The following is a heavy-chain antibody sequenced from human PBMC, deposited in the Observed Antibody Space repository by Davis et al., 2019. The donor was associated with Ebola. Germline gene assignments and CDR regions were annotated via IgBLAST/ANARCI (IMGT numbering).Heavy chain of an antibody. J-gene: IGHJ4*02. CDR1: GFTFSSYG. CDR3: ARDTTPAEGLWFGEFDY. V-gene: IGHV3-33*05. Sequence: GESLKISCAASGFTFSSYGMHWVRQAPGKGLERVAVISYDGSNKYYADSVKGRFTISRDNAKNSLYLQMNSLRAEDTAVYYCARDTTPAEGLWFGEFDYWGQGTLVTVSS. CDR2: ISYDGSNK. D-gene: IGHD3-10*01.